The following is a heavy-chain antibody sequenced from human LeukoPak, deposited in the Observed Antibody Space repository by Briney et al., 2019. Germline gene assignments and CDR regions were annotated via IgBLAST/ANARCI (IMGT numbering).Heavy chain of an antibody. CDR2: INPSGGST. CDR3: ARGEVSVVVPAASSVLNY. D-gene: IGHD2-2*01. Sequence: ASVKVSCKASGYTFTNYYMHWVRQAPGQGLEWMGIINPSGGSTSYAQKFQGRVTMTRDTSTSTVYMELSSPRSEDTAVYYCARGEVSVVVPAASSVLNYWGQGTLVTVSS. J-gene: IGHJ4*02. CDR1: GYTFTNYY. V-gene: IGHV1-46*01.